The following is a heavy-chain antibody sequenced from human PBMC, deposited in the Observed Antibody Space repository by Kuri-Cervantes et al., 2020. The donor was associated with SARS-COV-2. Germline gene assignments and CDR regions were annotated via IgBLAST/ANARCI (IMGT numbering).Heavy chain of an antibody. Sequence: LSLTCAASGFTFSSYGMHWVRQAPGKGLEWVAVIWHDGSNKYYADSVKGRFTISRDNSKNTLYLQMNSLRAEDTAVYYCARDLTPDGPDSYGYNLLDYWGQGTLVTVSS. CDR2: IWHDGSNK. J-gene: IGHJ4*02. V-gene: IGHV3-33*01. D-gene: IGHD5-18*01. CDR3: ARDLTPDGPDSYGYNLLDY. CDR1: GFTFSSYG.